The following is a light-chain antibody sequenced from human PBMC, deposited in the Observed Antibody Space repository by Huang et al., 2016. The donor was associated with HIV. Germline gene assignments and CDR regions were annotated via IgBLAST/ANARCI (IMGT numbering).Light chain of an antibody. CDR3: QQYYSTPPT. J-gene: IGKJ2*01. V-gene: IGKV4-1*01. Sequence: DIVMTQSPDSLAVFLGERATINCKSSQSVLYSSNNKNYLAWYQQKPGQPPKLLIYWASTRESGVSDRFSGSGSGTDFTLTISSLQAEDVAVYYCQQYYSTPPTFGQGTKLEIK. CDR1: QSVLYSSNNKNY. CDR2: WAS.